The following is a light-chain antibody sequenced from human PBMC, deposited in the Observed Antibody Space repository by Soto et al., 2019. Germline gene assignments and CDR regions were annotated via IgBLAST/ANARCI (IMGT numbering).Light chain of an antibody. CDR3: SSYAGSNNNYV. Sequence: QSVLTQPPSASGSPGQSVTISCTGTSSDFGGYNYVSWYQQHPGKAPKLMIYEVSNRPSGVPDRFSGSKSGNTASLTVSGLQAEDEADYYRSSYAGSNNNYVFGTGTKVTVL. V-gene: IGLV2-8*01. CDR1: SSDFGGYNY. J-gene: IGLJ1*01. CDR2: EVS.